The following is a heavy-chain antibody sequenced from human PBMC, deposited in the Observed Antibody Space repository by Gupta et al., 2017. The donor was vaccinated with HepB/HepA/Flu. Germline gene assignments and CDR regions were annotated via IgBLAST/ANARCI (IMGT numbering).Heavy chain of an antibody. CDR2: ISYDGSNK. J-gene: IGHJ6*02. Sequence: QVQLVESGGGVVQPGRSLRLPCAASGFTFRSYAMPLVRQSPGKGLGWVAVISYDGSNKYYADSVKGRFTISRDNSKNTLYLQMNSLRAEDTAVYYCARDRWSGNHYYYYGMDVWGQGTTVTVSS. V-gene: IGHV3-30-3*01. CDR3: ARDRWSGNHYYYYGMDV. CDR1: GFTFRSYA. D-gene: IGHD3-3*01.